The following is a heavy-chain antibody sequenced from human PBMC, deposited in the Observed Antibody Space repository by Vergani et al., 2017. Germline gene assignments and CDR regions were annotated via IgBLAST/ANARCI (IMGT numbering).Heavy chain of an antibody. Sequence: QVQLVESGGGVVQPGRSLRLSCEASGFAFNNYGIHWVRQAPGKGLEWVAVISDGGSNEHYVDSVKGRFTISRDNSKNTLYLQMNSLRAEDTAVYYCARDREGGGYYYVDVWGTGTTVTVS. J-gene: IGHJ6*03. CDR2: ISDGGSNE. CDR1: GFAFNNYG. V-gene: IGHV3-30*03. D-gene: IGHD2-15*01. CDR3: ARDREGGGYYYVDV.